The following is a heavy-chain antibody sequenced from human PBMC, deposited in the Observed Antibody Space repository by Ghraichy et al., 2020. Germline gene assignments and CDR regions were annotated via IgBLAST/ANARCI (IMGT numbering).Heavy chain of an antibody. CDR1: GYTFTAYH. J-gene: IGHJ4*02. D-gene: IGHD5-18*01. Sequence: ASVKVSCKASGYTFTAYHLHWVRQAPGQGLEWMGRINPDSGGANYAQNFQARVTMTRDTSISKAYMELSRLKSDDTAVYYCARGMDTAVISFFDYWGQGSLVTVSS. CDR2: INPDSGGA. CDR3: ARGMDTAVISFFDY. V-gene: IGHV1-2*06.